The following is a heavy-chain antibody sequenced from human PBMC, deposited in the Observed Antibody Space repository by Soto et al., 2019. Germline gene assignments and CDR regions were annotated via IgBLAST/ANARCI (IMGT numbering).Heavy chain of an antibody. Sequence: QVQLVQSGAEVKKPGASVKVSCKASGYTFTSYGISWVRQAPGQGLEWMGWISAYNGNTNYAQKLQGRVTMTTDTSASTADMERRSLRSDDTAVYYCAREEYSSSEYWFDPWGQGTLVTVSS. CDR3: AREEYSSSEYWFDP. J-gene: IGHJ5*02. V-gene: IGHV1-18*01. D-gene: IGHD6-6*01. CDR1: GYTFTSYG. CDR2: ISAYNGNT.